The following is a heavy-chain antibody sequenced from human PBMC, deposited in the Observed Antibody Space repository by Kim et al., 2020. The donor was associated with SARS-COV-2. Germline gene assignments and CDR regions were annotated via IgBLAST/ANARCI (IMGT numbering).Heavy chain of an antibody. CDR2: ISGSGGST. J-gene: IGHJ6*02. Sequence: GGSLRLSCAASGFTFSSYAMSWVRQAPGKGLEWVSAISGSGGSTYYADSVKGRFTISRDNSKNTLYLQMNSLRAEDTAVYYCAKDSSSSWYGYYYYGMDVWGQGTTVTVSS. CDR3: AKDSSSSWYGYYYYGMDV. CDR1: GFTFSSYA. V-gene: IGHV3-23*01. D-gene: IGHD6-13*01.